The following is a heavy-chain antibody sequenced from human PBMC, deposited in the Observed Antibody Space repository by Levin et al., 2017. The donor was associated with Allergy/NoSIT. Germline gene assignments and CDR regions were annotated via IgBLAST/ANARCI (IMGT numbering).Heavy chain of an antibody. Sequence: PGGSLRLSCAASGFTFSDSGMHWVRQASGKGLEWVGRIRNKANSYATAYAASVKGRVTISRDDSKNTAYLQMNSLKIEDTAVYYCTTSSAIFGAVTYAMDVWGQGTTVTVSS. V-gene: IGHV3-73*01. CDR2: IRNKANSYAT. CDR3: TTSSAIFGAVTYAMDV. J-gene: IGHJ6*02. D-gene: IGHD3-3*01. CDR1: GFTFSDSG.